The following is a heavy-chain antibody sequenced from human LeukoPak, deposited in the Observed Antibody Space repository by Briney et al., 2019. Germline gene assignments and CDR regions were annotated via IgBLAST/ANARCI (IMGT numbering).Heavy chain of an antibody. D-gene: IGHD1-1*01. J-gene: IGHJ4*02. CDR1: GGSIISSSYY. Sequence: SETLSLTCTVSGGSIISSSYYWGWIRQPPGKGLELIGSIYYSGSTYYNPSLKSRVTISVDTSKNQFSLKLSSVTAADTAVYYCARHQPQLFAHRILATEFDYWGQGTLVTVSS. V-gene: IGHV4-39*01. CDR3: ARHQPQLFAHRILATEFDY. CDR2: IYYSGST.